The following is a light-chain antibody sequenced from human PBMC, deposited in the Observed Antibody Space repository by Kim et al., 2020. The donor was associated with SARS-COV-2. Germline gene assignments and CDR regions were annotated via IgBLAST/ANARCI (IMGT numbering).Light chain of an antibody. CDR1: QSGCGNC. CDR2: SGS. V-gene: IGKV3-20*01. CDR3: QQYGTAPPYT. J-gene: IGKJ2*01. Sequence: VLTQSPGTLSLSPGETATLSCGASQSGCGNCLAWYQQKPGQAPRLLIYSGSSRATGVPERFSGSGSGTEFILSISRLEPEDFAMYYCQQYGTAPPYTFGQGTKLEI.